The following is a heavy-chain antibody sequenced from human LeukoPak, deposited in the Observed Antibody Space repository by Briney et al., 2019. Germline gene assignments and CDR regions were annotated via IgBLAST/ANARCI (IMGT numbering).Heavy chain of an antibody. CDR3: ARGKALGMDV. V-gene: IGHV4-31*03. CDR2: IYYSGST. Sequence: SETLSLTCTVSGGSISSGGYYGSWIRQHPGKGLEWIGYIYYSGSTYYNPSLKSRVTISVDTSKNQFSLKLSSVTAADTAVYYCARGKALGMDVWGQGTTVTVPS. CDR1: GGSISSGGYY. J-gene: IGHJ6*02.